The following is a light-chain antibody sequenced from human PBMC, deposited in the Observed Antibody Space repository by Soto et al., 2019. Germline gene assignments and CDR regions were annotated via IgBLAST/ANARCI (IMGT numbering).Light chain of an antibody. CDR2: GAS. CDR1: QSVSSSY. V-gene: IGKV3D-20*02. J-gene: IGKJ4*01. Sequence: EIVLTQSPGTLSLSPGERATLSCRASQSVSSSYLAWYRQKPGQAPRLLIYGASIRATGIPDRFSGSGSGTDFTLTISRLEPEDIAVYYCQQRSNWRVTFGGGTKVDIK. CDR3: QQRSNWRVT.